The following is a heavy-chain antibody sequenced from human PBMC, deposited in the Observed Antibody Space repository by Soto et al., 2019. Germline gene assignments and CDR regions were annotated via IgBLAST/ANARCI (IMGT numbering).Heavy chain of an antibody. CDR1: GVTFSSYA. J-gene: IGHJ4*02. CDR2: ISSNGGST. D-gene: IGHD3-10*01. CDR3: ARFGFTYYYDY. Sequence: PGGSLRLSCTASGVTFSSYAMHWVRQAPGKGLEYVSAISSNGGSTYYANSVKGRFTISRDNSKNTLYLQMGSLRAEDMAVYYCARFGFTYYYDYWGQGTLVTVSS. V-gene: IGHV3-64*01.